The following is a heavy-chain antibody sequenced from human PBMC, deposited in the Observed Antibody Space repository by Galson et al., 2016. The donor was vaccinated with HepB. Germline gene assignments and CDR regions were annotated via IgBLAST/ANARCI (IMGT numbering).Heavy chain of an antibody. CDR3: ARHVRRYCTSNSCFLTHFDI. D-gene: IGHD2-8*01. CDR2: IYPSDSDT. Sequence: QSGAEVKKSGESLKISCKASGYAFTTYWIGWVRQMPGKGLEWMGIIYPSDSDTIYSPSFQGQVTISADKSVTTAYLQWGSLKASDTAMYYCARHVRRYCTSNSCFLTHFDIWGQGTLVTVSS. J-gene: IGHJ4*02. V-gene: IGHV5-51*01. CDR1: GYAFTTYW.